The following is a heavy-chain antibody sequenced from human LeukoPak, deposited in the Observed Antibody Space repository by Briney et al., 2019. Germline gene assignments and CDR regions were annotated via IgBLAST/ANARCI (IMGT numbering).Heavy chain of an antibody. V-gene: IGHV4-31*03. CDR2: IFSSGST. CDR3: AREAWAGTLSGWFDP. CDR1: GGPISRGGYY. Sequence: PSQTLSLTCTVSGGPISRGGYYWSWVRQLPGKGLEWIGYIFSSGSTSYNPSLRSRVTVSFDTSKNQFFLNLSSVTAADTAVYYCAREAWAGTLSGWFDPWGQGTLVTASS. J-gene: IGHJ5*02. D-gene: IGHD1-7*01.